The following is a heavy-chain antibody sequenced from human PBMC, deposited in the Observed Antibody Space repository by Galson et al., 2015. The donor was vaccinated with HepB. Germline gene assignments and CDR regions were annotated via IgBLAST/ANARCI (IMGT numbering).Heavy chain of an antibody. CDR3: AKDGPRGVRAVAGTVLYYGLDV. V-gene: IGHV3-23*01. J-gene: IGHJ6*02. D-gene: IGHD6-19*01. Sequence: SLRLSCAASGFTFSSYAMSWVRQAPGKGLEWVSSISGSGGSTYYADSVKGRFTISRDNSKNTLYLQMSSLRADDTAVYYCAKDGPRGVRAVAGTVLYYGLDVWGQGTTVIVSS. CDR1: GFTFSSYA. CDR2: ISGSGGST.